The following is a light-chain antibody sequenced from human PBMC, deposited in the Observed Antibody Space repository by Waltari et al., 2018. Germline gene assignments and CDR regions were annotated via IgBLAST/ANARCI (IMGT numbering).Light chain of an antibody. J-gene: IGLJ2*01. CDR1: SSDLGAYNH. V-gene: IGLV2-11*01. CDR2: DVI. CDR3: CSRAGTYTLV. Sequence: QSALTQPRSVSGSPGQSVTISCTGTSSDLGAYNHVTWYQHHPGNAPKLRLYDVIKRPSGVPDRFSGSKSGNTASLTISGLQAEDEADYYCCSRAGTYTLVFGGGTKLTVL.